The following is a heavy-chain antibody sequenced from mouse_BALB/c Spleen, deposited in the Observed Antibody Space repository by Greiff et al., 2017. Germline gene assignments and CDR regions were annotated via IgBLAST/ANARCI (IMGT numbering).Heavy chain of an antibody. CDR3: ARTTASGFAY. CDR2: INPSNGRT. CDR1: GYTFTSYW. Sequence: VKLQQPGAELVKPGASVKLSCKASGYTFTSYWMHWVKQRPGQGLEWIGEINPSNGRTNYNEKFKSKATLTVDKSSSTAYMQLSSLTSEDSAVYYCARTTASGFAYWGQGTLVTVSA. D-gene: IGHD1-2*01. J-gene: IGHJ3*01. V-gene: IGHV1S81*02.